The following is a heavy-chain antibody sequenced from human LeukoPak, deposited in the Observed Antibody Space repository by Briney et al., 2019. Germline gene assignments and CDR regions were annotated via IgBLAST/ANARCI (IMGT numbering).Heavy chain of an antibody. CDR1: GYTFTSYD. D-gene: IGHD2-2*01. V-gene: IGHV1-8*03. Sequence: GASVKVSCKASGYTFTSYDINWVRQATGQGLEWMGWMNPNSGNTSYAQKFQGRVTITRNTSISTAYMELSSLRSEDTAVYYCARGRCSSTSCYAPQRQNWFDPWGQGTLVTVSS. CDR2: MNPNSGNT. CDR3: ARGRCSSTSCYAPQRQNWFDP. J-gene: IGHJ5*02.